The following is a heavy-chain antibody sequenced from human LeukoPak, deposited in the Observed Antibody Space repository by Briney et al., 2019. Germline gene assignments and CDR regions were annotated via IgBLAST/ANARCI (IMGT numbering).Heavy chain of an antibody. Sequence: LRLSCAASGFTFSSFWMTWVRQAPGKGLEWVANIKEDGSQKYYVDSVKGRFTISRDNAKNSLFLQTNSLRADDTAVYYCARDSGWFRFDYWGQGTLVTVSS. D-gene: IGHD6-13*01. V-gene: IGHV3-7*03. CDR1: GFTFSSFW. CDR3: ARDSGWFRFDY. J-gene: IGHJ4*02. CDR2: IKEDGSQK.